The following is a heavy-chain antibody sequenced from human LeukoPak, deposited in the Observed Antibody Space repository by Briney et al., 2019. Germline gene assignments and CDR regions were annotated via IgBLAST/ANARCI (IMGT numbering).Heavy chain of an antibody. D-gene: IGHD6-13*01. J-gene: IGHJ4*02. CDR3: AREPRSWFFDY. V-gene: IGHV3-64*01. CDR1: GFTFSSYA. Sequence: PGGSLRLSCAASGFTFSSYAMHWVRQAPGKGLEYVSAISSNGGNTYYANSVKGRFTISRDKSKNTLYLQMGSLRAEDMAVYYCAREPRSWFFDYWGQGTLVTVSS. CDR2: ISSNGGNT.